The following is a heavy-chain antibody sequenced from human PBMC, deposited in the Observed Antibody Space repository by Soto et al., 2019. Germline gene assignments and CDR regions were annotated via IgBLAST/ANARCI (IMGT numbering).Heavy chain of an antibody. Sequence: LCGGSISSGGYYWSWIRQHPGKGLEWIGYIYYSGSTYYHPSLKSRVTISVDTSKNQFSLKLSSVTAADTAVYYCARGIGYCSSTSCFWFDPWGQGTLVTVSS. J-gene: IGHJ5*02. V-gene: IGHV4-31*02. CDR2: IYYSGST. D-gene: IGHD2-2*01. CDR3: ARGIGYCSSTSCFWFDP. CDR1: GGSISSGGYY.